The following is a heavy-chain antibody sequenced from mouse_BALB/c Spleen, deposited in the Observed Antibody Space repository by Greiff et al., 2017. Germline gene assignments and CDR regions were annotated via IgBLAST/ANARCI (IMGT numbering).Heavy chain of an antibody. Sequence: VQGVESGPGLVAPSQSLSITCTVSGFSLSRYSIHWVRQPPGKGLEWLGMIWGGGSTDYNSALKSRLSISKDNSKSQVFLKMNSLQTDDTAMYYCARTGYDGGDYFDYWGQGTTLTVSS. J-gene: IGHJ2*01. CDR3: ARTGYDGGDYFDY. CDR2: IWGGGST. D-gene: IGHD2-2*01. V-gene: IGHV2-6-4*01. CDR1: GFSLSRYS.